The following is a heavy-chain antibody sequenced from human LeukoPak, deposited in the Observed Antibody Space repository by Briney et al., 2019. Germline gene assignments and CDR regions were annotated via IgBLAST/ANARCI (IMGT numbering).Heavy chain of an antibody. CDR2: IIPIFGTA. J-gene: IGHJ4*02. CDR1: GGTFNNYT. CDR3: AKAGAVVVVAAKYFDY. V-gene: IGHV1-69*06. D-gene: IGHD2-15*01. Sequence: SVKVSCKASGGTFNNYTISWVRQAPGQGLEWMGGIIPIFGTANYAQKFQGRVTITADKSTSTVYMDLSSLRAEDTAVYYCAKAGAVVVVAAKYFDYWGQGTLVTVSS.